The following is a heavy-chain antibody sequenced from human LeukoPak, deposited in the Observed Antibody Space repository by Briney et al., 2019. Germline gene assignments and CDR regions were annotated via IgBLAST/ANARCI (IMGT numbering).Heavy chain of an antibody. CDR2: ISSVGST. CDR1: GFTVSSNY. V-gene: IGHV3-53*01. CDR3: ARDQYSSNWYVHH. J-gene: IGHJ1*01. D-gene: IGHD6-13*01. Sequence: GGSLRLSCAASGFTVSSNYMSWVRQAPGKGLEWVSLISSVGSTYYADSVKGRFTISRDNSKNTLYLQMNSLRAEDTAVYYCARDQYSSNWYVHHWGQGTLVTVSS.